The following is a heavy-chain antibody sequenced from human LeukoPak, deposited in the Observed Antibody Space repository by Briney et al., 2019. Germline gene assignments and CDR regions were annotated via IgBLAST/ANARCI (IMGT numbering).Heavy chain of an antibody. CDR1: GFTFSSYA. V-gene: IGHV3-23*01. CDR3: AKDRDSSGYLLRFDY. CDR2: ISSSGGSS. Sequence: PGGSLRLSCAASGFTFSSYAMSWVRQAPGKGLEWVSAISSSGGSSYYAGSVKGRFTISRDNSKNTLYLQMNSLRAEDTAVYYCAKDRDSSGYLLRFDYWGQGTLVTVSS. J-gene: IGHJ4*02. D-gene: IGHD3-22*01.